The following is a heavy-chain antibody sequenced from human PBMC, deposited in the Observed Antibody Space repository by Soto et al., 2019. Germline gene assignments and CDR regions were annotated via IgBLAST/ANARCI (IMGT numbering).Heavy chain of an antibody. CDR3: TAKSYTLNVDY. CDR1: GDSISNTNW. J-gene: IGHJ4*02. V-gene: IGHV4-4*02. Sequence: SETLSLTCAVSGDSISNTNWWSWVRQPPGKGLEWIGEIYHSGDTNYNPSLKSRVILSVDKSKNQFFLKVNSLKTEDTAVYYCTAKSYTLNVDYWGRGTLVTVSS. CDR2: IYHSGDT. D-gene: IGHD3-16*01.